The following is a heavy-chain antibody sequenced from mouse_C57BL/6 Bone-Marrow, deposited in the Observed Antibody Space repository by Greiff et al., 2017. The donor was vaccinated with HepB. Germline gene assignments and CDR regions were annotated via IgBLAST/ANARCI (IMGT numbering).Heavy chain of an antibody. Sequence: EVKVVESGGDLVKPGGSLKLSCAASGFTFSSYGMSWVRQTPDKRLAWVATISSVGSYTYYPDSVKGRFTISRDNAKNTLYLKMSSLKSEDTAMYYCARHDPSLREGYWGQGTTLTVSS. CDR2: ISSVGSYT. D-gene: IGHD1-1*01. CDR1: GFTFSSYG. V-gene: IGHV5-6*01. CDR3: ARHDPSLREGY. J-gene: IGHJ2*01.